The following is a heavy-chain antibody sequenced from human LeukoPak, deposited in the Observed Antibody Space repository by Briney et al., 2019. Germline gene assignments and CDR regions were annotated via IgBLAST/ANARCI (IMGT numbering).Heavy chain of an antibody. CDR3: ARDFVTGTGG. Sequence: GSSVKVSCKASGGTFSSYAISWVRQAPGQGLEWMGRIIPILGIANYAQKFQGRVTITADKSTSAAYMELSSLRSEDTAVYYCARDFVTGTGGWGQGTLVTVSS. J-gene: IGHJ4*02. D-gene: IGHD1-14*01. CDR1: GGTFSSYA. CDR2: IIPILGIA. V-gene: IGHV1-69*04.